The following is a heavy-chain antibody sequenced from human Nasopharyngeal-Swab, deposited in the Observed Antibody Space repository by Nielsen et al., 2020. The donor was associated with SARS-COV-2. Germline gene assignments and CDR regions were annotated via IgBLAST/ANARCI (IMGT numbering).Heavy chain of an antibody. J-gene: IGHJ5*02. Sequence: SETLSLTCTVSGGSISSYYWSWIRQPPGKGLEWIGYIYYSGSTNYNPSLKSRVTISVDTSKNQFSLKLSSVPAAYTAVYCCARARVYYDSSSYYWIDPWGQGTLVTVSS. CDR1: GGSISSYY. V-gene: IGHV4-59*01. D-gene: IGHD3-22*01. CDR2: IYYSGST. CDR3: ARARVYYDSSSYYWIDP.